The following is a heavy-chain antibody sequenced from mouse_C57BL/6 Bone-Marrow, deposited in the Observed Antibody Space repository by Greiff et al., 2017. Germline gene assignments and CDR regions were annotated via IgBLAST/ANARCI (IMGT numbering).Heavy chain of an antibody. D-gene: IGHD2-2*01. CDR3: ARRGYGYDD. Sequence: VQLQQPGAELVRPGTSVKLSCKASGYTFTSYWMHWVKQRPGQGLEWIGVIDPSDSYTNYNQKFKGKATLTVDTSSSTAYMQLSSLTSEDSAVYYCARRGYGYDDWGQGTTLTVSS. V-gene: IGHV1-59*01. CDR2: IDPSDSYT. CDR1: GYTFTSYW. J-gene: IGHJ2*01.